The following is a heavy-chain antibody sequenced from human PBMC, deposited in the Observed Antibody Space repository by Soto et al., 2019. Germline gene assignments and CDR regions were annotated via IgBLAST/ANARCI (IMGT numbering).Heavy chain of an antibody. CDR1: GGSVSNKTYY. CDR2: VYYSGTT. Sequence: PSETLSLTXSVSGGSVSNKTYYWSWIRQPPGKRLEWIGYVYYSGTTNYNPSLKSRVTISVDLSKNQFSLGLSSVTTADTALYYCARTTAVPNTLRSRYFFDYWGQGTLVTVSS. V-gene: IGHV4-61*01. J-gene: IGHJ4*02. CDR3: ARTTAVPNTLRSRYFFDY. D-gene: IGHD4-17*01.